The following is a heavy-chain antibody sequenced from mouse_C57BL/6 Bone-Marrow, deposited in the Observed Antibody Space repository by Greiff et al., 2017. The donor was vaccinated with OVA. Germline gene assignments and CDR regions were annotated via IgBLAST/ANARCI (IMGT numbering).Heavy chain of an antibody. CDR3: TTFDYLLFDY. J-gene: IGHJ2*01. D-gene: IGHD2-4*01. CDR1: GFNIKDDY. Sequence: VQLQQSGAELVRPGASVKLSCTASGFNIKDDYMHWVKQRPEQGLEWIGWIDPENGDTEYASKFQGKATITADTSSNTAYLQLSSLTSEDTAVYYCTTFDYLLFDYWGQGTTLTVSS. V-gene: IGHV14-4*01. CDR2: IDPENGDT.